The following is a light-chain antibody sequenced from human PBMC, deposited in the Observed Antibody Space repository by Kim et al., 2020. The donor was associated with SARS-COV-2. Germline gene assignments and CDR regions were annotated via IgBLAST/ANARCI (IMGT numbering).Light chain of an antibody. CDR3: QQYYAAPIT. CDR2: WAS. J-gene: IGKJ5*01. Sequence: ATINCKSSQTISNKSNNRNQLGWYQQKPGQPPKLLISWASSRESGVPERFSGSGSGTDFTLIISSLQAEDVAVYYCQQYYAAPITFGQGTRLEIK. CDR1: QTISNKSNNRNQ. V-gene: IGKV4-1*01.